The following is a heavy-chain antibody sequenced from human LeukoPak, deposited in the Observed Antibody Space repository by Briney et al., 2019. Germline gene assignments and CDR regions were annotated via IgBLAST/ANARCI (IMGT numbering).Heavy chain of an antibody. CDR1: GFTFSSYA. J-gene: IGHJ3*02. V-gene: IGHV3-23*01. D-gene: IGHD2-15*01. CDR3: AKDGVSVVVVAATLGAFDI. Sequence: GGSLRLSCAASGFTFSSYAMSWVRQAPGKGLEWVSAISGSGGSTYYADSVKGRFTISRDNSKNTLYLQMNSLRAEDTAVYYCAKDGVSVVVVAATLGAFDIWGQGTMVTVSS. CDR2: ISGSGGST.